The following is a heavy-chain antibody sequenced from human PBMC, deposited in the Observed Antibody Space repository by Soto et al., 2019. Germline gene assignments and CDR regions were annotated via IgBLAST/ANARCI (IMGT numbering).Heavy chain of an antibody. CDR1: GFTFSSYG. Sequence: QVQLVESGGGVVQPGRSLRLSCAASGFTFSSYGMHWVRQAPGKGLEWVAVIWYDGSNKYYADCVKGRFTISRDNSKNTQYLQRNSLRAEDTAVYYCARDDKGSGWYNWFDPWGQGTLVTVSS. D-gene: IGHD6-19*01. CDR3: ARDDKGSGWYNWFDP. CDR2: IWYDGSNK. V-gene: IGHV3-33*01. J-gene: IGHJ5*02.